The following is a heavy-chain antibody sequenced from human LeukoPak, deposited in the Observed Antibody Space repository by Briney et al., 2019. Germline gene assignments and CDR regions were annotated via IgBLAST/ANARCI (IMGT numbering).Heavy chain of an antibody. D-gene: IGHD6-19*01. CDR2: VNHSGST. V-gene: IGHV4-34*01. CDR1: GGSFSGYY. Sequence: SETLSLTCAVYGGSFSGYYWSWIRQPPGRGLEWIGEVNHSGSTNYNPSLKSRVTISVDTSKNQFSLKLSSVTAADTAVYYCARQGYSSGWYPGSYYYYGMDVWGQGTTVTVSS. J-gene: IGHJ6*02. CDR3: ARQGYSSGWYPGSYYYYGMDV.